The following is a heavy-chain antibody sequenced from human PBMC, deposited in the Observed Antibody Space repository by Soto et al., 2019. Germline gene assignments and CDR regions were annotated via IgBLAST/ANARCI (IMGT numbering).Heavy chain of an antibody. CDR3: AREGSPRSAAQGIAVAGTHFDY. CDR2: IIPILGIA. V-gene: IGHV1-69*04. Sequence: GASVKVSCKASGGTFSSYTISWVRQAPGQGLEWMGRIIPILGIANYAQKFQGRVTITADKSTSTAYMELSSLRSEDTAVYYCAREGSPRSAAQGIAVAGTHFDYWGQGTLVTVSS. CDR1: GGTFSSYT. D-gene: IGHD6-19*01. J-gene: IGHJ4*02.